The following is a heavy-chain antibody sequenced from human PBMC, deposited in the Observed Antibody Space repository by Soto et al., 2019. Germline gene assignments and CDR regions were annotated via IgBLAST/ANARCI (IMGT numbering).Heavy chain of an antibody. V-gene: IGHV4-4*02. CDR3: ARHYKYYYDSSGYGKLDY. CDR2: IYHSGST. CDR1: GGSISSSNW. Sequence: QVQLQESGPGLVKPSGTLSLTCAVSGGSISSSNWWSWVRQPPGKGLEWIGEIYHSGSTNYNPSLKSRVNISVDKSKNQFSLKLSSVTAADTAVYYCARHYKYYYDSSGYGKLDYWGQGTLVTVSS. D-gene: IGHD3-22*01. J-gene: IGHJ4*02.